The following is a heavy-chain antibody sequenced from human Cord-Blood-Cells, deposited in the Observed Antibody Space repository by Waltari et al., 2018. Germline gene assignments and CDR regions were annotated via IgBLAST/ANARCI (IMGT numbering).Heavy chain of an antibody. CDR1: GFTFSSYG. CDR2: ISYDGSNK. D-gene: IGHD1-26*01. V-gene: IGHV3-30*18. Sequence: QVQLVESGGGVVQPGRSLRLSCAASGFTFSSYGMHWVRQAPGKGLEWVAVISYDGSNKYYADSVKGRFTISRDNSKNTLYLQMNSLRAEDTAVYYCAKDGGGATLGYWGQGTLVTVSS. CDR3: AKDGGGATLGY. J-gene: IGHJ4*02.